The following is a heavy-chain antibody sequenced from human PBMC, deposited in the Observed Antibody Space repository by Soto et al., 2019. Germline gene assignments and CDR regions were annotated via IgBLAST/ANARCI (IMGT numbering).Heavy chain of an antibody. V-gene: IGHV3-23*01. CDR1: GFTFSTYA. D-gene: IGHD6-13*01. J-gene: IGHJ4*02. CDR2: ISDSGGST. CDR3: ATVMIPSNSWNYFDY. Sequence: GGSLRLSCAASGFTFSTYAMTWVRQAPGKGLEWVSAISDSGGSTYYADSVKGRFTNSRDNSKNTLYLQMNSLRAEDTAVYYCATVMIPSNSWNYFDYWGQGTLVTVSS.